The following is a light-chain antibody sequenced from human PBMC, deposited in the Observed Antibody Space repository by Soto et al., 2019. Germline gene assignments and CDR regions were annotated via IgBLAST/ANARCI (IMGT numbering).Light chain of an antibody. CDR2: GAS. J-gene: IGKJ3*01. V-gene: IGKV1-12*01. Sequence: EIQMTQSPSSVSASVGDRVTLTCRASQSISSWLAWYQQKPGKAPNLLIYGASSLQSGVPSRFSGSGSGTDFTLTISSLQPEDFATYYCQQATRPFTFGPGTKVDIK. CDR3: QQATRPFT. CDR1: QSISSW.